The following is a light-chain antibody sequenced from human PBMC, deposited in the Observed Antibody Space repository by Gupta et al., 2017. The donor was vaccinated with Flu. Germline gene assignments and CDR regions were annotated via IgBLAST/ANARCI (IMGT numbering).Light chain of an antibody. CDR1: QSLVSKNGITY. CDR3: MCGTHPWT. V-gene: IGKV2-30*01. J-gene: IGKJ2*02. CDR2: EVF. Sequence: DVVLTHSPLFLPVTLGQPASISCRSSQSLVSKNGITYLNWLQQRPGQSPRRLIYEVFNRDSAVPDRFSGSGSVTDFTLKISRVEAEYAGVYYCMCGTHPWTFGQGTRLEI.